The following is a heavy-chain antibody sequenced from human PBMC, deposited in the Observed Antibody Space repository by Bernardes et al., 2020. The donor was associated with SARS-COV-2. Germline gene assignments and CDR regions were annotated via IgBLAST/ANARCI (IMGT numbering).Heavy chain of an antibody. Sequence: GGSLILSCAASGFTFRSSGLHWVRQAPGTGLAWVAFLRYDGRNQYYADSVKGRFTISRDNSKNTLYLQMNSLRAEDTAVYYCAKGAYDFWSGYYTVRSNFDYWGQGNLVTVSS. V-gene: IGHV3-30*02. CDR1: GFTFRSSG. J-gene: IGHJ4*02. D-gene: IGHD3-3*01. CDR3: AKGAYDFWSGYYTVRSNFDY. CDR2: LRYDGRNQ.